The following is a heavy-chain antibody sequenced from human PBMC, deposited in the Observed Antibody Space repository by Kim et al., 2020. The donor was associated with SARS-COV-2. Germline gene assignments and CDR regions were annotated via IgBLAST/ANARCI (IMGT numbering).Heavy chain of an antibody. CDR1: GGSISSYY. Sequence: SETLSLTCTVSGGSISSYYWSWIRQPPGKGLEWIGYIYYSGSTNYNPSLKSRVTISVDTSKNQFSLKLSSVTAADTAVYYCARLAAAGPGGGWLDPWGQGTLVTVSS. V-gene: IGHV4-59*01. J-gene: IGHJ5*02. D-gene: IGHD6-13*01. CDR2: IYYSGST. CDR3: ARLAAAGPGGGWLDP.